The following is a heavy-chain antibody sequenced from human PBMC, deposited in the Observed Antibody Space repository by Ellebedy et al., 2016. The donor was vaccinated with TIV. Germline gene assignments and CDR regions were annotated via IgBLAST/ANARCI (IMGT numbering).Heavy chain of an antibody. J-gene: IGHJ4*02. CDR1: GFTFSDYY. D-gene: IGHD6-19*01. Sequence: GESLKISCAASGFTFSDYYMSWIRQAPGKGLEWVSYISSISTYTNSAASVKGRFTISRDNAKNSLYLQMSSLRVEDSALYYCARFRWYSNGWYYFDYWGQGALVTVSS. V-gene: IGHV3-11*06. CDR3: ARFRWYSNGWYYFDY. CDR2: ISSISTYT.